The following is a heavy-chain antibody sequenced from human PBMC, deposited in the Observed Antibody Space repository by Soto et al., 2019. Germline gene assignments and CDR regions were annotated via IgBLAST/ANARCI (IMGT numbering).Heavy chain of an antibody. CDR2: ISSSGGTI. CDR3: ARSQQQLGAYDY. Sequence: GGSLRLSCAASGFTFSSYSMNWVRQAPGKGLEWVSYISSSGGTIYYADSVKGRFTISRDNAKNSLYLQMNSLRAEDTAVYYCARSQQQLGAYDYWGQGTLVTVSS. J-gene: IGHJ4*02. CDR1: GFTFSSYS. D-gene: IGHD6-13*01. V-gene: IGHV3-48*01.